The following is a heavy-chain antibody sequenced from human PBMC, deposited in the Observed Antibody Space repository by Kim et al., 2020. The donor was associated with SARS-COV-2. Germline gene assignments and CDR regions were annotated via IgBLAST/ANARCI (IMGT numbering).Heavy chain of an antibody. V-gene: IGHV1-69*13. CDR1: GGTFSSYA. CDR3: ARDEYYDSSGYYGYFDY. D-gene: IGHD3-22*01. Sequence: SVKVSCKASGGTFSSYAISWVRQAPGQGLEWMGGIIPIFGTANYAQKFQGRVTITADESTSTAYMELSSLRSEDTAVYYCARDEYYDSSGYYGYFDYWGQGTLVTVSS. J-gene: IGHJ4*02. CDR2: IIPIFGTA.